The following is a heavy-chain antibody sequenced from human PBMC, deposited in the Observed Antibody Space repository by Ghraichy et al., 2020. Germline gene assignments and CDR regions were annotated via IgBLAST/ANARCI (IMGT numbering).Heavy chain of an antibody. CDR2: ISGSGGST. CDR3: AKNLYYYENSGFFDF. V-gene: IGHV3-23*01. CDR1: GFTFSNYA. J-gene: IGHJ4*02. D-gene: IGHD3-22*01. Sequence: GESLNISCAASGFTFSNYAMSWVRLAPGKGLQWVSTISGSGGSTYYADSVRGRFTISRDNSKNTLFLQMNSLRAEDTALYYCAKNLYYYENSGFFDFWGQGTLVTVSS.